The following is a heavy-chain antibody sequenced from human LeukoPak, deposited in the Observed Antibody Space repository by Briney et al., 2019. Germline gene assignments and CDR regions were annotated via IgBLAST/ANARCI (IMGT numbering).Heavy chain of an antibody. D-gene: IGHD2-15*01. V-gene: IGHV4-30-2*01. CDR3: ARGDCSGGSCYEMNCYGMDV. Sequence: PSQTLSLTCAVSGGSISSGGYSWSCIRQPPGKGLECIGYIYHSGSTYYNPSLKSRVTISVDRSKNQFSLKLSSVTAADTAVYYCARGDCSGGSCYEMNCYGMDVWGQGTTVTVSS. J-gene: IGHJ6*02. CDR2: IYHSGST. CDR1: GGSISSGGYS.